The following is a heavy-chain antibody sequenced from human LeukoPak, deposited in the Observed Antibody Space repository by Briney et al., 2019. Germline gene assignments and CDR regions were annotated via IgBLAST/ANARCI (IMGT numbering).Heavy chain of an antibody. Sequence: GGSLRLSCAASGFTFSSYTMHWVRQAPGKGLEWVSSITGSTNYIYYGDPVKGRFTISRDNGDNSLFLQMNSLRAEDTALYYCARGPRLEAFDIWGRGTMVTVSS. CDR1: GFTFSSYT. V-gene: IGHV3-21*01. CDR2: ITGSTNYI. CDR3: ARGPRLEAFDI. D-gene: IGHD3-16*01. J-gene: IGHJ3*02.